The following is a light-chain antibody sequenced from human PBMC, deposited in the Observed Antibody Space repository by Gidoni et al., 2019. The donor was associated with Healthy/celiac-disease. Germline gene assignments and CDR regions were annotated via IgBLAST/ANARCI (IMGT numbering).Light chain of an antibody. J-gene: IGKJ1*01. V-gene: IGKV3-11*01. Sequence: IVLTQSPATLSLSPGERATLSCRACQRVSSYLAWYQQKPGQAPRLLIYDASNRATGIPARFSGGGSGTDFTLTISSLEPEDFAVYYCQQRSNWPLTFSQGTKVEIK. CDR1: QRVSSY. CDR2: DAS. CDR3: QQRSNWPLT.